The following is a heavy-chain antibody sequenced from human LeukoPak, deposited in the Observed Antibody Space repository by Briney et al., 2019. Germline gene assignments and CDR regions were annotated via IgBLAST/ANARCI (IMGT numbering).Heavy chain of an antibody. CDR3: ARDRDGYERPGYYFDY. CDR1: GYTFSTYS. Sequence: PGGSLRLSCAASGYTFSTYSMNCVRQAPGKGLEWVSYISDDSGTIYYADSVKGRFTISRDNAKNTLYLQMNSLRAEDTAVYYCARDRDGYERPGYYFDYWGQGTLVTVSS. CDR2: ISDDSGTI. V-gene: IGHV3-48*01. J-gene: IGHJ4*02. D-gene: IGHD5-24*01.